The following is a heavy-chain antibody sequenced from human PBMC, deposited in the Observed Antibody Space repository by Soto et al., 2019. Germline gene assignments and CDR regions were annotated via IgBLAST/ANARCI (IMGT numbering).Heavy chain of an antibody. CDR3: ARGGGGRDGYTVGCNWFDP. CDR2: IWYDGSNK. CDR1: GFTFSSYG. D-gene: IGHD2-15*01. J-gene: IGHJ5*02. V-gene: IGHV3-33*01. Sequence: QVQLVESGGGVVQPGRSLRLSCAASGFTFSSYGMHWVRQAPGKGLEWVAVIWYDGSNKDYADSVKGRFTISRDNSENTMYLQMNRMRAEETAVYYCARGGGGRDGYTVGCNWFDPWGQGTLVTVSS.